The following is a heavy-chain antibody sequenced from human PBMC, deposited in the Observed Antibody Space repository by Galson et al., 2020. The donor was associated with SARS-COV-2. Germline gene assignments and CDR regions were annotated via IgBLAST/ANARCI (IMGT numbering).Heavy chain of an antibody. D-gene: IGHD3-22*01. CDR3: AKDGFLYYYDSSGYSHSSYYFDY. J-gene: IGHJ4*02. V-gene: IGHV3-30*18. CDR1: GFTFSSYG. CDR2: ISYDGSNK. Sequence: GESLKISCAASGFTFSSYGMHWVRQAPGKGLEWVAVISYDGSNKYYADSVKGRFTISRDNSKNTLYLQMNSLRAEDTAVYYCAKDGFLYYYDSSGYSHSSYYFDYWGQGTLVTVSS.